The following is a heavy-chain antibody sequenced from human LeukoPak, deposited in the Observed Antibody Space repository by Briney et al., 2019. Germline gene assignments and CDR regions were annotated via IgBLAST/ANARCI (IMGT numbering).Heavy chain of an antibody. CDR2: IYYSGST. CDR1: GGSISSGDYY. V-gene: IGHV4-30-4*08. J-gene: IGHJ2*01. D-gene: IGHD2-2*01. Sequence: SETLSLTCTVSGGSISSGDYYWGWIRQPPGKGLEWIGYIYYSGSTYYNPSLKSRVTISVDTSKNQFFLKLSSVTAADTAVYYCARAIHCSSTSCYGVWYFYLWGRGTLVTVSS. CDR3: ARAIHCSSTSCYGVWYFYL.